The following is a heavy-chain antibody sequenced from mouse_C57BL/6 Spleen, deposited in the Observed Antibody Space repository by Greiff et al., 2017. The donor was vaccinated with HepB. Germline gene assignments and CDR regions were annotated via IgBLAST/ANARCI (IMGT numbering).Heavy chain of an antibody. Sequence: QVQLKQPGAELVKPGASVKMSCKASGYTFTSYWITWVKQRPGQGLEWIGDIYPGSGSTNYNEKFKSKATLTVDTSSSTAYMQLSSLTSEDSAVYYCARPGSNYFAWFAYWGQGTLVTVSA. J-gene: IGHJ3*01. V-gene: IGHV1-55*01. D-gene: IGHD2-5*01. CDR3: ARPGSNYFAWFAY. CDR1: GYTFTSYW. CDR2: IYPGSGST.